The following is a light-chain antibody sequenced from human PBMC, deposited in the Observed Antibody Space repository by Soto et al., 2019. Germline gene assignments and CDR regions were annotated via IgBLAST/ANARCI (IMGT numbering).Light chain of an antibody. CDR2: EDN. J-gene: IGLJ2*01. V-gene: IGLV2-23*02. Sequence: QSALTQPASVSGSPGQSITISCPGTSSDVGSYNLVSWYQQHPGKAPKLMILEDNKRPSGVSNRFSGSKSGNTASLTISGLQAEDEADYYCCSYAGSSTFVIFGGGTQLTVL. CDR3: CSYAGSSTFVI. CDR1: SSDVGSYNL.